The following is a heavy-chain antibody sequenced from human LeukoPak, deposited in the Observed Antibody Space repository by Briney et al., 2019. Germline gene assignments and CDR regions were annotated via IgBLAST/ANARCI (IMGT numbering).Heavy chain of an antibody. D-gene: IGHD1-7*01. CDR3: ARGAAGWNYHYYYYMDV. V-gene: IGHV1-8*03. Sequence: ASVKVSCKASGYTFTSYDINWVRQATGQGLEWMGWMNPNSGNTGYAQKFQGRVTITRNTSISTAYMELSSLRSEDTAVYYCARGAAGWNYHYYYYMDVWGKGTTVTISS. CDR2: MNPNSGNT. CDR1: GYTFTSYD. J-gene: IGHJ6*03.